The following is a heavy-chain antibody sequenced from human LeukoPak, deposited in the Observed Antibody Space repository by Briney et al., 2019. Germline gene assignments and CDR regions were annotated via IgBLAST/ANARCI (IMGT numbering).Heavy chain of an antibody. Sequence: GESLKISCKGSGYTFTSYWIGWVRQMPGKGLELKGIIYPGDSDTRYSPSFQGQVTISADKSINTAYLQWSSLKASDTAIYYCVRRDITSRYVVWFDPLGQGTLVTVSS. CDR2: IYPGDSDT. J-gene: IGHJ5*02. D-gene: IGHD2-2*01. V-gene: IGHV5-51*01. CDR1: GYTFTSYW. CDR3: VRRDITSRYVVWFDP.